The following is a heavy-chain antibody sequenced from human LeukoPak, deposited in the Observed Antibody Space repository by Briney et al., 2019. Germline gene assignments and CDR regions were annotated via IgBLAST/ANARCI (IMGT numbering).Heavy chain of an antibody. J-gene: IGHJ4*02. CDR2: IYHSGST. CDR1: GGSISSGGYY. CDR3: AGFVSSTSCRYFDY. D-gene: IGHD2-2*01. Sequence: SQTLSLTCTVSGGSISSGGYYWSWIRQPPGKGLEWIGYIYHSGSTYYNPSLKSRVTISVDRSKNQFSLKLSSVTAADTAVYYCAGFVSSTSCRYFDYWGQGTLVTVSS. V-gene: IGHV4-30-2*01.